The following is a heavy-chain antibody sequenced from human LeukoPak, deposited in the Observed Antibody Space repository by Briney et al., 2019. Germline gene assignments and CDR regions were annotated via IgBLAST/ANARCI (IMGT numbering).Heavy chain of an antibody. J-gene: IGHJ5*02. CDR1: GFTFSNYW. CDR2: FNTDGSST. V-gene: IGHV3-74*01. CDR3: ARLFTVIT. D-gene: IGHD4-23*01. Sequence: RGSLRRPCAASGFTFSNYWLHWVRQAPGKGLVWFSRFNTDGSSTSYADSVKGRFTSYRHNAKNPVYVQMNSLRDEDTVVYYWARLFTVITWGQGTLVNVSS.